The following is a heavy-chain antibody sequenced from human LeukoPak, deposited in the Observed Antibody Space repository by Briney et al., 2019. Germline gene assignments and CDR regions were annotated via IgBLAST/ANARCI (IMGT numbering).Heavy chain of an antibody. CDR1: GGSISSSSYY. D-gene: IGHD3-10*01. V-gene: IGHV4-39*01. Sequence: PSETLSLTCTVSGGSISSSSYYWGWIRQPPGKGLEWIGSIYYSGSTYYNPSLKSRVTISVDTSKNQFSLKLSSVTAADTAVYYCARHRVLWFGSWDNWFDPWGQGTLVTVSS. CDR3: ARHRVLWFGSWDNWFDP. J-gene: IGHJ5*02. CDR2: IYYSGST.